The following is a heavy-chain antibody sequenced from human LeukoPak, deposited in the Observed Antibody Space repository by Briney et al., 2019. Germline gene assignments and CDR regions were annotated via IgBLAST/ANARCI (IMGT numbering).Heavy chain of an antibody. CDR1: GYTFTGYY. D-gene: IGHD5-24*01. V-gene: IGHV1-2*06. J-gene: IGHJ4*02. CDR3: ATSGGEMATIEGFDY. Sequence: ASVKVSCKASGYTFTGYYMHWVRQAPGQGLEWMGRINPNSGGTNYAQKFQGRVTMTRDTSISTAYMELSRLRSDDTAVYYCATSGGEMATIEGFDYWGQGTLVTVSS. CDR2: INPNSGGT.